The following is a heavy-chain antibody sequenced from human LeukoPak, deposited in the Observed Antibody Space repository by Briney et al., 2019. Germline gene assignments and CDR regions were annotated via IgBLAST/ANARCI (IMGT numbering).Heavy chain of an antibody. D-gene: IGHD5-12*01. CDR1: GFTFSSYS. J-gene: IGHJ6*03. CDR3: AKDGATPGDYYYMDV. Sequence: GGSLRLSCAASGFTFSSYSMNWVRQAPGKGPEWVSAISGSGGSTYYADSVKGRFTISRDNSKNTLYLQMNSLRAEDTAVYYCAKDGATPGDYYYMDVWGKGTTVTVSS. CDR2: ISGSGGST. V-gene: IGHV3-23*01.